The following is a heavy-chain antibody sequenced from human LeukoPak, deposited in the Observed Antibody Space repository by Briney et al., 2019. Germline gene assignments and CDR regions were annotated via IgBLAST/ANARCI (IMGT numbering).Heavy chain of an antibody. CDR2: ISYDGSNK. CDR1: GFTLTSYC. J-gene: IGHJ5*02. Sequence: RRSLRLSCAASGFTLTSYCMHWVRQAPGKGLGWVAVISYDGSNKYYADSVKGRFTISRDNSQNTLYLQMNSLRADDTAVYYCAKTIVGAAWFDPWGQGTLVTVSS. CDR3: AKTIVGAAWFDP. V-gene: IGHV3-30*18. D-gene: IGHD1-26*01.